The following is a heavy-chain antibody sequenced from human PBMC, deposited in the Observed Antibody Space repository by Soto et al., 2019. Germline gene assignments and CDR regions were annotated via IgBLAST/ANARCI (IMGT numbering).Heavy chain of an antibody. D-gene: IGHD3-22*01. CDR2: INPNSGGT. CDR1: GYTFTSYG. V-gene: IGHV1-2*04. J-gene: IGHJ4*02. CDR3: GRAFRYGGSGYYFDY. Sequence: GASVKVSCKASGYTFTSYGISWVRQAPGQGLEWMGWINPNSGGTNYAQKFQGLVTMTRDTSISTAYMELSSLRSDDTAVYYCGRAFRYGGSGYYFDYWGQGTPVTVSS.